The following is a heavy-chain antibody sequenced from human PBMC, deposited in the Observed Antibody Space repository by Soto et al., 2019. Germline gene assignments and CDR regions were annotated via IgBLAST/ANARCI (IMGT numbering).Heavy chain of an antibody. Sequence: SETLSLTCAVSGGSISSSNWWSWVRQPPGKGLEWIGEIYHSGSTNYNPSLKSRVTISVDKSKNQFSLKLSSVTAADTAVYYCARGYYDFWSGPVYYFDYWGQGTLVTVSS. V-gene: IGHV4-4*02. J-gene: IGHJ4*02. CDR1: GGSISSSNW. CDR3: ARGYYDFWSGPVYYFDY. D-gene: IGHD3-3*01. CDR2: IYHSGST.